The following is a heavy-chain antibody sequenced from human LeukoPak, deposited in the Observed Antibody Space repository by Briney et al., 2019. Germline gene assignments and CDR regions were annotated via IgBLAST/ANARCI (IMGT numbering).Heavy chain of an antibody. V-gene: IGHV3-73*01. J-gene: IGHJ2*01. CDR1: GFTFSGSA. CDR2: VRSKDNGYAA. D-gene: IGHD5-12*01. Sequence: PGGSLKLSCAASGFTFSGSAMHWVRQASGRGLEWVARVRSKDNGYAASYAASVKGRFTVSRDDSKNTAYLQMDSLKSEDTAVYFCPRTSDIAWYFDLWGRGTLVTVSS. CDR3: PRTSDIAWYFDL.